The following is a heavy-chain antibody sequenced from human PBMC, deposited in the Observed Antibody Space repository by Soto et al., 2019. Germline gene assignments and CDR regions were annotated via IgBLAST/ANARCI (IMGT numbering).Heavy chain of an antibody. CDR3: ARDLHYYDSSGHDAFNI. CDR2: ISAYNGNT. J-gene: IGHJ3*02. Sequence: ASVKVSCKASGYTFTIYGISWVRQAPGQGLEWMGWISAYNGNTNYAQKLQGRVTMTTDTSTSTAYMELRSLRSDDTAVYYCARDLHYYDSSGHDAFNIWGQGTMVTVSS. D-gene: IGHD3-22*01. V-gene: IGHV1-18*01. CDR1: GYTFTIYG.